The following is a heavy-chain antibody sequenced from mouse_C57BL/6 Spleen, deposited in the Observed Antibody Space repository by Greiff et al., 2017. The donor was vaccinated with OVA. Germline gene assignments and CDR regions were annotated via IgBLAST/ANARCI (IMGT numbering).Heavy chain of an antibody. D-gene: IGHD1-1*01. V-gene: IGHV5-17*01. CDR1: GFTFSDYG. J-gene: IGHJ4*01. CDR3: ARNYYGSHAMDY. Sequence: EVKLVESGGGLVKPGGSLKLSCAASGFTFSDYGMHWVRQAPEKGLEWVASISSGSSTIHYAHTVKGRFTISRDNAKNTLFLHMTSLRSEDTAMYYCARNYYGSHAMDYWGQGTSVTVSS. CDR2: ISSGSSTI.